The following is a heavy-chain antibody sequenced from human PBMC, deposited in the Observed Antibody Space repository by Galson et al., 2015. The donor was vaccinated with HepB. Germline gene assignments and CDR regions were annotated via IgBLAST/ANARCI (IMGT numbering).Heavy chain of an antibody. D-gene: IGHD2-2*01. CDR2: ISYDGSNK. CDR3: ARDIGDCSSTSCYDLFDY. J-gene: IGHJ4*02. CDR1: GFTFSSYA. V-gene: IGHV3-30*04. Sequence: SLRVSCAASGFTFSSYAMHWVRQAPGKGLEWVAVISYDGSNKYYADSVKGRFTISRDNSKNTLYLQMNSLRAEDTAVYYCARDIGDCSSTSCYDLFDYWGQGTLVTVSS.